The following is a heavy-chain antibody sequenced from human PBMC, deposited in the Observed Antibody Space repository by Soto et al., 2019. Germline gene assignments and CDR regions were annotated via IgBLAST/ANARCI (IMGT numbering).Heavy chain of an antibody. Sequence: GGSLRLSCSLSGFTFSDYYMSWIRQAPGKGLEWISYITSSGTYTMYADSVKGRFTISRDNAKNSLYLQMNSLRAEDTAVYYCATYGAAGSVMGVWGQGTTVTVSS. CDR3: ATYGAAGSVMGV. V-gene: IGHV3-11*06. CDR1: GFTFSDYY. D-gene: IGHD6-13*01. J-gene: IGHJ6*02. CDR2: ITSSGTYT.